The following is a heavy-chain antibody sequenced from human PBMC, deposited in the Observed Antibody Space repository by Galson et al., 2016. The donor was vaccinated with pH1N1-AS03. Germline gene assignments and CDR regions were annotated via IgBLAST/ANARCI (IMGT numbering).Heavy chain of an antibody. V-gene: IGHV3-11*01. CDR1: GFSVNDYY. Sequence: SLRLSCAGSGFSVNDYYMIWIRQAPGKGLEWVSYLGSAPSTTYYTASVKGRFTLSKDNAKNSLLLQMSSLRAEDTAMYYCARGIGITGSTPDFWGRGTFVTVSS. J-gene: IGHJ4*02. CDR3: ARGIGITGSTPDF. D-gene: IGHD1-7*01. CDR2: LGSAPSTT.